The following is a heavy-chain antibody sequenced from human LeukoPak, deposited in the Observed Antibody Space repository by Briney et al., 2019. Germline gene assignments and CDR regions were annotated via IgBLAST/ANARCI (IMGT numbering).Heavy chain of an antibody. V-gene: IGHV3-30*18. D-gene: IGHD6-13*01. J-gene: IGHJ4*02. CDR1: RFTFSSYG. Sequence: GGSLRLSCAASRFTFSSYGMHWVRQAPGKGLEWVAVISYDGSNKYYADSVKGRFTISRDNSKNTLYLQMNSLRAEDTAVYYCAKSFPAAGTFGDYWGQGTLVTVSS. CDR2: ISYDGSNK. CDR3: AKSFPAAGTFGDY.